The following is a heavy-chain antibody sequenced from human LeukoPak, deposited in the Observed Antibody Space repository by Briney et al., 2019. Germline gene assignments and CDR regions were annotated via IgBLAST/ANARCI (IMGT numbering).Heavy chain of an antibody. Sequence: GGSLRLSCAASGFTFSSYGMNWVRQAPGKGLEWVSGIVPSCGTTYYTDCVKGRFTVSRDISKNTLYLQMNSLRADDTAVYYCAKRRGLELLYYYYMDVWGKGTTVTVSS. D-gene: IGHD1-7*01. CDR3: AKRRGLELLYYYYMDV. CDR1: GFTFSSYG. V-gene: IGHV3-23*01. J-gene: IGHJ6*03. CDR2: IVPSCGTT.